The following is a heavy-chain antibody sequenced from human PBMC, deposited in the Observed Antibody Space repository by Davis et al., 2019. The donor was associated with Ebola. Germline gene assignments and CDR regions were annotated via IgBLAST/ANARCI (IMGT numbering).Heavy chain of an antibody. CDR1: GFTFSSYG. J-gene: IGHJ6*02. CDR2: IWYDGSNK. D-gene: IGHD1-7*01. CDR3: AKDHQWGITGTTGVYYYYYGMDV. Sequence: PGGSLRLSCAASGFTFSSYGMHWVRQAPGKGLEWVAVIWYDGSNKYYADSVKGRFTISRDNSKNTLYLQMNSLRAEDTAVYYCAKDHQWGITGTTGVYYYYYGMDVWGQGTTVTVSS. V-gene: IGHV3-33*06.